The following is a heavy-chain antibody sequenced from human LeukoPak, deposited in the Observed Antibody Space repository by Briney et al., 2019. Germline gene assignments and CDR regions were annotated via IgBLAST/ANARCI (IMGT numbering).Heavy chain of an antibody. V-gene: IGHV4-34*01. CDR1: GGSFSGYY. CDR3: AASGGARYNWFDP. J-gene: IGHJ5*02. CDR2: INHSGST. D-gene: IGHD2-8*02. Sequence: PSETLSLTCAVYGGSFSGYYWSWIRQPPGKGLEWIGEINHSGSTNYNPSLKSRVTISVDTSKNQFSLKLSSVTAADTAVYYCAASGGARYNWFDPWGQGTLVTVSS.